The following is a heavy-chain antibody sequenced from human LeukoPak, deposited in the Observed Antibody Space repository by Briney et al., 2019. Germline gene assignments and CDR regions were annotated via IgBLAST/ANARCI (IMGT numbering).Heavy chain of an antibody. V-gene: IGHV3-30*19. D-gene: IGHD6-13*01. CDR3: ARDAHSSSWYLNWFDP. CDR1: GFTFSSYG. CDR2: IWYDGSNK. J-gene: IGHJ5*02. Sequence: PGGSLRLSCAASGFTFSSYGMHWVRQAPGKGLEWVAVIWYDGSNKYYADSVKGRFTISRDNSKNTLYLQMNSLRAEDTAVYYCARDAHSSSWYLNWFDPWGQGTLVTVSS.